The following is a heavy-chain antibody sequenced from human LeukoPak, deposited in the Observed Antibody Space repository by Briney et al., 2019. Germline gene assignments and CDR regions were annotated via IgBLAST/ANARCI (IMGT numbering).Heavy chain of an antibody. D-gene: IGHD5/OR15-5a*01. CDR1: GFTFDDYG. V-gene: IGHV3-21*04. CDR3: AKGLRALHGLGFDY. J-gene: IGHJ4*02. CDR2: ISSSSSYI. Sequence: GGSLRLSCAVSGFTFDDYGMSWVRQFPGKGLEWVSSISSSSSYIYYADSVKGRFTISRDNAKNSLYLQMNSLRAEDMALYYCAKGLRALHGLGFDYWGQGTLVTVSS.